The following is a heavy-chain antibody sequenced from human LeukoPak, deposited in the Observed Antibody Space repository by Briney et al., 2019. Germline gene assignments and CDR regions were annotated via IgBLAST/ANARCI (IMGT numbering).Heavy chain of an antibody. J-gene: IGHJ4*02. CDR2: LTGSAGST. Sequence: GGSLRLSCAASGFTFSNYAMSWVRQAPGKGLEWVSGLTGSAGSTYYADSVKGRFTISRDNSKNILYMQMNSLRAEDTAIYYCAKDTSGWSPYYFDYWGQGTLVTVSS. CDR1: GFTFSNYA. V-gene: IGHV3-23*01. D-gene: IGHD6-19*01. CDR3: AKDTSGWSPYYFDY.